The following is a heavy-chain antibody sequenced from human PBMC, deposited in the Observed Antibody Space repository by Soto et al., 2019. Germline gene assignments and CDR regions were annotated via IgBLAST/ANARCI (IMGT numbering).Heavy chain of an antibody. Sequence: SRTLSLTCAISGDSVSSTSAAWNCIIQSPSRGLEWLGRTYYRSKWSYGYAVSVKSRITINPDTSKNQFSLQLNSVTPEDTAVYYCARIHSSSSSDMDVWGQGTTVTVSS. D-gene: IGHD6-6*01. CDR2: TYYRSKWSY. V-gene: IGHV6-1*01. CDR1: GDSVSSTSAA. CDR3: ARIHSSSSSDMDV. J-gene: IGHJ6*02.